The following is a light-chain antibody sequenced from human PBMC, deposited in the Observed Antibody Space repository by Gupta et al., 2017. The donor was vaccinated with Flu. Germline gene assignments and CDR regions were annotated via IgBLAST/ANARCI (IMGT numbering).Light chain of an antibody. CDR3: QDYGWPWT. CDR1: QSGSSSS. CDR2: GAS. Sequence: PGTLSLSAEERATLSCRASQSGSSSSVSWYQQQHGAAPRLLIYGASNRATGIPDMISGRGSGTFVIIIIRRVEHEYVVVYYCQDYGWPWTFGQGTKVEIK. V-gene: IGKV3-20*01. J-gene: IGKJ1*01.